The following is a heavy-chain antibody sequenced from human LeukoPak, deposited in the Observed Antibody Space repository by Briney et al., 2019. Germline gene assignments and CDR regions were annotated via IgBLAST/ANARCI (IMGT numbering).Heavy chain of an antibody. CDR1: GFTFSSYS. CDR2: IGGSGDNT. V-gene: IGHV3-23*01. D-gene: IGHD2-15*01. CDR3: AKRSLGAFDI. Sequence: GGSLRLSCAASGFTFSSYSMNWVRQAPGKGLEWVSAIGGSGDNTFYADSVKGRFTISRDNSKNTLYLQMNSLRAEDTAVYYCAKRSLGAFDIWGQGTMVTVSS. J-gene: IGHJ3*02.